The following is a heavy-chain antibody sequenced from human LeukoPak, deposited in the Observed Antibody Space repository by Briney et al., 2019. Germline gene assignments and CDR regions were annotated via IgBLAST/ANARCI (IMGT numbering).Heavy chain of an antibody. V-gene: IGHV1-46*01. CDR1: GYTFTSYY. Sequence: ASVKVSCKASGYTFTSYYMHWVRQAPGQGLEWMGIINPSGGSTSYAQKFQGRVTMTRDMSTSTVYMELSSLRSDDTAVYYCARDYGSGWPDYWGQGTLVTVSS. CDR2: INPSGGST. J-gene: IGHJ4*02. CDR3: ARDYGSGWPDY. D-gene: IGHD6-19*01.